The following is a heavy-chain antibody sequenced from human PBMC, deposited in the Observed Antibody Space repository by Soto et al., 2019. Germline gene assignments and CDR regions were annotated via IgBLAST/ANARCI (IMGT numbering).Heavy chain of an antibody. CDR1: GFTFSNAW. J-gene: IGHJ5*02. V-gene: IGHV3-15*07. CDR2: IKSKTDGGAT. D-gene: IGHD3-22*01. Sequence: GGSLRLSCAASGFTFSNAWMNWVRQAPGKGLEWVGRIKSKTDGGATDYAAPVKGRFTISRDDSKSIAYLQMNSLKTEDTAVYYCTTNYYDSSGYDNSFDPWGQGTLVTLSS. CDR3: TTNYYDSSGYDNSFDP.